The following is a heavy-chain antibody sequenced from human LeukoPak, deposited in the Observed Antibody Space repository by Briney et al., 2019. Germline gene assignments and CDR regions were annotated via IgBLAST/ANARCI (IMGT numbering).Heavy chain of an antibody. CDR2: ISNSGTAI. CDR1: GFTFSSYE. V-gene: IGHV3-48*03. Sequence: GGSLRLSCAASGFTFSSYEMNWVRQAPGKGLEWVSYISNSGTAIYYADSVKGRFTISRDNAKSSVYLQMNSLRAEDTAVYYCARAGYSMDTEYFQHWGQGTLVTVSS. J-gene: IGHJ1*01. CDR3: ARAGYSMDTEYFQH. D-gene: IGHD5-18*01.